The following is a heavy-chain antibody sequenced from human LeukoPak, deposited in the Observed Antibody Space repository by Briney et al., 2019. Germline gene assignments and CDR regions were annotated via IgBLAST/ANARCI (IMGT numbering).Heavy chain of an antibody. D-gene: IGHD3-22*01. Sequence: PGGSLRLSCAASGFTFSSYSMNWVRQAPGKGLERVSYISTSSNTIHYADSVKGRFTISRDNAKNSLYLQMSSLRDEDTAVYYCARDRGTSGYLPWGQGTLVTVSS. CDR2: ISTSSNTI. V-gene: IGHV3-48*02. CDR1: GFTFSSYS. J-gene: IGHJ5*02. CDR3: ARDRGTSGYLP.